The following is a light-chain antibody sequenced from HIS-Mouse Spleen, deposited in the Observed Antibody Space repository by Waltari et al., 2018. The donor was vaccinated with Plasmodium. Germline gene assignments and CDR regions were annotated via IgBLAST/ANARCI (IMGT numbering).Light chain of an antibody. CDR3: CSYAGSSTLGV. CDR1: SSDVGSYNL. V-gene: IGLV2-23*01. Sequence: QSDLTQPASVSGSPGQSITISCTGTSSDVGSYNLVSWYQQHPGKAPKLMIYEGSKRPSGVSNRFSGSKSGNTASLTISGLQAEDEADYYCCSYAGSSTLGVFGGGTKLTVL. J-gene: IGLJ3*02. CDR2: EGS.